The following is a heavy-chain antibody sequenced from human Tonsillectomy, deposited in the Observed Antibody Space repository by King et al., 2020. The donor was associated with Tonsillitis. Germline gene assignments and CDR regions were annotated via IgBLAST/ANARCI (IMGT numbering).Heavy chain of an antibody. CDR1: GGSISSGSHY. J-gene: IGHJ4*02. D-gene: IGHD3-22*01. CDR2: IYYSEST. CDR3: ARWVDYDSSGYCFDY. V-gene: IGHV4-39*01. Sequence: QLQESGPGLVKPSETLSLTCTVSGGSISSGSHYWGWIRQPPGRGLEWIGSIYYSESTYYNPSLKSRVTISVDTSKNQFSLTLSSVTAADTAVYYCARWVDYDSSGYCFDYWGQGTLVTVSS.